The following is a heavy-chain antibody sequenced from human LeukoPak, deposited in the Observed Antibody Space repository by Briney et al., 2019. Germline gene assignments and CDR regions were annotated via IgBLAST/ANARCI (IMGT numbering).Heavy chain of an antibody. CDR1: GYTFTSYY. D-gene: IGHD2-8*01. V-gene: IGHV1-46*01. CDR3: ARDPPYCANGVCYTSSYFQH. J-gene: IGHJ1*01. Sequence: ASVKVSCKASGYTFTSYYMHWVRQAPGQGLEWMGIINPSGGSTSYAQKFQGRVTMTRDTSTSTVYMELSSLRSEDTAVYYCARDPPYCANGVCYTSSYFQHWGQGTLVTVSS. CDR2: INPSGGST.